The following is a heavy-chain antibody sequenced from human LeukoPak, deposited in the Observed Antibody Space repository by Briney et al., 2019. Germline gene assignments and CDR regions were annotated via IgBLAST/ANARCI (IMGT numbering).Heavy chain of an antibody. V-gene: IGHV4-59*01. Sequence: SETLSLTCTVSGGSISSYYWSWIRQPPGKGLEWIGYIYYSGSTNYNPSLKSRVTISVDTSKNQFSLKLSSVTAADTAVYYCASRDDCSSTSCAGGDAFDIWGQGTMVTVSS. CDR3: ASRDDCSSTSCAGGDAFDI. D-gene: IGHD2-2*01. CDR2: IYYSGST. J-gene: IGHJ3*02. CDR1: GGSISSYY.